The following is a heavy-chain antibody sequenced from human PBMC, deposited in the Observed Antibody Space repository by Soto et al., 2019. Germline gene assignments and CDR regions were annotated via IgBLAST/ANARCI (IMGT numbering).Heavy chain of an antibody. CDR2: INAGNGNT. CDR1: GYTFTSYA. V-gene: IGHV1-3*01. J-gene: IGHJ4*02. Sequence: VQLVQSGAEVKKPGASVKVSCKASGYTFTSYAMHWVRQAPGQRLEWMGWINAGNGNTKYSQKFQGRVTITRDTSASTAYMELSSLRSEDTAVYYCARADCSSTSCYPGPFDYWGQGTLVTVSS. D-gene: IGHD2-2*01. CDR3: ARADCSSTSCYPGPFDY.